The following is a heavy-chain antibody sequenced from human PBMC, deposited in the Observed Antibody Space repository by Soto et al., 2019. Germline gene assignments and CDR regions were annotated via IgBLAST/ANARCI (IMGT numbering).Heavy chain of an antibody. Sequence: QVQLVESGGGVVQPGTSLRLSCAASGFTFRSYGMHWVRQAPGKGLEWLAVISNDGSNKYLADSAKGRLALSRDNSRNTLYLQINSLRVEDTAVYYCGKDTLDCSGGDCPLYYYYGMDVWGQGTTVTVSS. CDR1: GFTFRSYG. CDR2: ISNDGSNK. V-gene: IGHV3-30*18. CDR3: GKDTLDCSGGDCPLYYYYGMDV. D-gene: IGHD2-15*01. J-gene: IGHJ6*02.